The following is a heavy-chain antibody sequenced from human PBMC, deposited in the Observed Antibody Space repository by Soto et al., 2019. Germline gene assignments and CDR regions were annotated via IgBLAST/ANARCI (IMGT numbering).Heavy chain of an antibody. CDR3: ARISGGPIS. CDR2: VHTSGTT. CDR1: GGSIIGYY. V-gene: IGHV4-4*07. J-gene: IGHJ5*02. Sequence: PSETLSLTCTVSGGSIIGYYWNCVLQPAVKVLEWIGRVHTSGTTNYNPSLRRRVTMSVDTSKNQFSLKLSSVTAADTAVYYCARISGGPISWGQGTLVTVSS.